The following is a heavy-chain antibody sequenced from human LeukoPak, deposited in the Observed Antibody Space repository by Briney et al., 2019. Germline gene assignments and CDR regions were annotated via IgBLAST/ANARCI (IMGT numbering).Heavy chain of an antibody. V-gene: IGHV3-53*01. CDR2: IYSGGST. CDR1: AFTVSSNY. J-gene: IGHJ5*02. Sequence: GGSLRLSCAASAFTVSSNYMSWVRQAPGKGLEWVSVIYSGGSTYYADSVKGRFTISRDNSKNTLYLQMNSLRAEGTAVYYCARAEENNWFDPWGQGTLVTVSS. CDR3: ARAEENNWFDP.